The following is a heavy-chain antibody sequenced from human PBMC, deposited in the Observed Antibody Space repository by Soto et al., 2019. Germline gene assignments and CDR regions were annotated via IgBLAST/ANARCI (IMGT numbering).Heavy chain of an antibody. V-gene: IGHV3-21*01. Sequence: EVQLVESGGGLVKPGGSLRLSCAASGFTFSSYSMNWVRQAPGKGLEWVSSISSSSSYIYYADSVKGRFTISRDNAKNSLYLQTNSLRAEDTTVYYCARSMQGDVNEGEYYFDYWGQGTLVTVSS. CDR1: GFTFSSYS. D-gene: IGHD3-16*01. J-gene: IGHJ4*02. CDR2: ISSSSSYI. CDR3: ARSMQGDVNEGEYYFDY.